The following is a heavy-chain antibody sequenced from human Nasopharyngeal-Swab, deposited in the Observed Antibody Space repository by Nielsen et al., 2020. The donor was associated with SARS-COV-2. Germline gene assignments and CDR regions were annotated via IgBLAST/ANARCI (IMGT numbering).Heavy chain of an antibody. V-gene: IGHV3-48*02. CDR2: ISKSSSTV. Sequence: GESLKISCAASGFTFSNYNMHWVRQAPGKGLEWISYISKSSSTVYYADSAKGRITISRDNAKSSLYLQMNRLTNEDTAVYYCAREGSFVAPDTFDRWGQGTLVTVSS. J-gene: IGHJ4*02. D-gene: IGHD5-12*01. CDR1: GFTFSNYN. CDR3: AREGSFVAPDTFDR.